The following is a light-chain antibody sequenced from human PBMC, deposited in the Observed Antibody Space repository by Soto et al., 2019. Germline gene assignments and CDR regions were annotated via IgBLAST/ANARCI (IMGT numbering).Light chain of an antibody. CDR3: MLYMGGGLVV. CDR2: STN. Sequence: QTVVTQEPSFSVSPGGTVTLTCGLTSGSVYTTDYPSWYQQTPGQAPRTLIYSTNIRSSGVPDRFSGSILGNKAALTITGAQADDESDYHCMLYMGGGLVVFGGGTKVTVL. CDR1: SGSVYTTDY. J-gene: IGLJ2*01. V-gene: IGLV8-61*01.